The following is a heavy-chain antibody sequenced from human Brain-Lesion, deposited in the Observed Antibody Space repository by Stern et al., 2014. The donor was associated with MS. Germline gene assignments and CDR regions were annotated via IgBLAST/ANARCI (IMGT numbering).Heavy chain of an antibody. V-gene: IGHV1-2*02. D-gene: IGHD3-3*01. CDR3: ARDQRGITIFGVVTDYYYLGMDV. Sequence: DQLVESGAEVKKPGASVKVSCKTSGYIFTGYYIHWVRQAPGQGLEWMAWINPNTGGTKSAQKFQGRVAMSRDTSISTAYVELSSLTSDDTAVYYCARDQRGITIFGVVTDYYYLGMDVWGQGTTVTVSS. J-gene: IGHJ6*02. CDR1: GYIFTGYY. CDR2: INPNTGGT.